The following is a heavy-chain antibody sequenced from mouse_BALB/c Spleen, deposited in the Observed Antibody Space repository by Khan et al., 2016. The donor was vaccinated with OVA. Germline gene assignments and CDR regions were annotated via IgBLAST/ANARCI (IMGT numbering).Heavy chain of an antibody. Sequence: VQLQQSGPELVKPGASVKVSCKASGYAFTSYSLYWVKQSHGKSLEWIGDIDPYNGGTSYNQKFKGKATLTVDKSSTSAYMHLNSLTSEDSAVYYCGRGGYGGFAYWGQGTLVTVSA. J-gene: IGHJ3*01. V-gene: IGHV1S135*01. CDR1: GYAFTSYS. D-gene: IGHD2-14*01. CDR3: GRGGYGGFAY. CDR2: IDPYNGGT.